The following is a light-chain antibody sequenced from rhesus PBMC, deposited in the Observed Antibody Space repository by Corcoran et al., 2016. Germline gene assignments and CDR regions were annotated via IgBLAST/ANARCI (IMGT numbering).Light chain of an antibody. CDR2: SAS. CDR1: QSVSNY. Sequence: QVILTQSPATLSLSPGERATLSCRASQSVSNYLAWYQQKPGQAPRLLIYSASRRATGIPDRFMGSGSGTDFNLTISSLEPEDVGVYHCYQHSSGYSFGQGTKVEIK. V-gene: IGKV3-10*01. J-gene: IGKJ2*01. CDR3: YQHSSGYS.